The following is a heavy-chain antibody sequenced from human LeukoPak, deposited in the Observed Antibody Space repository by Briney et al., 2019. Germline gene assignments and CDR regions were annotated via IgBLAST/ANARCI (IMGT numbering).Heavy chain of an antibody. CDR3: AREELVEDDFWSGPYDY. CDR2: INSDGSST. J-gene: IGHJ4*02. D-gene: IGHD3-3*01. Sequence: PGXSLRLSCAASGFTFSSYWMHWVRQAPGKGLVWVSRINSDGSSTIYADSVKGGFTISRDNAKNTLSLQMNSLRAEDTAVYYCAREELVEDDFWSGPYDYWGQGTLVTVSS. V-gene: IGHV3-74*01. CDR1: GFTFSSYW.